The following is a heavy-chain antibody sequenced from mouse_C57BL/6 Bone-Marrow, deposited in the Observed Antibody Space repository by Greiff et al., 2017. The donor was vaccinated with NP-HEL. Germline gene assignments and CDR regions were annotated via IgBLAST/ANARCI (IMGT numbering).Heavy chain of an antibody. Sequence: VKLLESGAELVKPGASVKISCKASGYAFSSYWMNWVKQRPGKGLEWIGQIYPGDGDTNYNGKFKGKATLTADKSSSTAYMQLSSLTSEDSAVYFCAIWLLRWAMDYWGQGTSVTVSS. D-gene: IGHD2-3*01. CDR3: AIWLLRWAMDY. CDR2: IYPGDGDT. V-gene: IGHV1-80*01. CDR1: GYAFSSYW. J-gene: IGHJ4*01.